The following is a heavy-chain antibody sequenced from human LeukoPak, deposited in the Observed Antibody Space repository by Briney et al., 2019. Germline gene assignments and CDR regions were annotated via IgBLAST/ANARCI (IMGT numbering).Heavy chain of an antibody. CDR3: ARRAAVVPAAIPTDAFDI. J-gene: IGHJ3*02. CDR1: GYSFTSYW. D-gene: IGHD2-2*02. V-gene: IGHV5-51*07. CDR2: VYPGDSDT. Sequence: GESLKISCKGSGYSFTSYWIGWVHQMPGKGLEWMGIVYPGDSDTRYSPSFQGQVTISADKSISTAYLQWSSLKASDTAMYYCARRAAVVPAAIPTDAFDIWGQGTMVTVSS.